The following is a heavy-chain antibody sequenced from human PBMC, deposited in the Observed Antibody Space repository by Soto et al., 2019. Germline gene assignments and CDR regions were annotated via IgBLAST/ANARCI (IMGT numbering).Heavy chain of an antibody. V-gene: IGHV4-4*07. CDR2: ISATGTT. CDR1: GDSMTTYY. D-gene: IGHD7-27*01. J-gene: IGHJ3*01. CDR3: AGDQSGAAHF. Sequence: QVQLQESGPGLVEPSETLSLTCTVSGDSMTTYYWNWIRQSAQKGLEWIGRISATGTTTYIPSLKGRITLSVDTSKNQFSLNLKCVTAAYTAVYFCAGDQSGAAHFWGPVTEVHVS.